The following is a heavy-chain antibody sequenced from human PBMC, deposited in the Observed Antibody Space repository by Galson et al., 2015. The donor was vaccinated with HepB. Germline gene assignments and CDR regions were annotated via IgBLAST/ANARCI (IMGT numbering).Heavy chain of an antibody. CDR1: GFTFSSYG. V-gene: IGHV3-30*18. CDR2: ISYDGSNK. CDR3: AKDSAGGGSGWLDAFDI. J-gene: IGHJ3*02. D-gene: IGHD6-19*01. Sequence: SLRLSCAASGFTFSSYGMHWVRQAPGKGLEWVAVISYDGSNKYYADSVKGRFTISRDNSKNTLYLQMNSLRAEDTAVYYCAKDSAGGGSGWLDAFDIWGQGTMVTVSS.